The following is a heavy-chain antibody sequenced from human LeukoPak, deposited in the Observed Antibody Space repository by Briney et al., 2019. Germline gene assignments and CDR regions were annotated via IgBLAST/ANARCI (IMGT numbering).Heavy chain of an antibody. Sequence: PGGSLRLSCEASGFTFRSYWMHWVRQAPGKGLVWLSRINGDGYSISYADSVKGRFTISRDNAKNTLYLQMNSLRAEDTAMYYCARGEAVRGTDHWGRGALVTVSS. D-gene: IGHD2-15*01. CDR2: INGDGYSI. CDR1: GFTFRSYW. J-gene: IGHJ4*02. V-gene: IGHV3-74*01. CDR3: ARGEAVRGTDH.